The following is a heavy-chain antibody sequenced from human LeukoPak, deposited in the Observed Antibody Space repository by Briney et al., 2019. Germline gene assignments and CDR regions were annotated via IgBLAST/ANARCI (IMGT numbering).Heavy chain of an antibody. J-gene: IGHJ3*02. CDR1: GFTFSVHH. CDR3: TRDGGQGGHTAFDI. Sequence: PGGSLRLSCVGSGFTFSVHHMDWVRQVPGEGLEWIGRVRNKDRSYKTEYAASVKGRFTISREDSKNSAFLQMDRLKTEDTAIYFCTRDGGQGGHTAFDIWGQGTVVIVSS. CDR2: VRNKDRSYKT. D-gene: IGHD3-16*01. V-gene: IGHV3-72*01.